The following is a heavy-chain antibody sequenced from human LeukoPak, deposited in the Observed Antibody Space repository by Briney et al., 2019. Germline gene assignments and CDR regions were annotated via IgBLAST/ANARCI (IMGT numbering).Heavy chain of an antibody. J-gene: IGHJ6*03. Sequence: ASVKVSCKASGYTFTSYDINWVRQTTGQGLEWMGWMNPNNGDTGFAQNFQGRVTMTRDTSISTAYMELSSLRSEDTAVYYCARGPYGGPAGFYYYMDVWGKGTTVTVSS. D-gene: IGHD4-23*01. CDR3: ARGPYGGPAGFYYYMDV. V-gene: IGHV1-8*01. CDR1: GYTFTSYD. CDR2: MNPNNGDT.